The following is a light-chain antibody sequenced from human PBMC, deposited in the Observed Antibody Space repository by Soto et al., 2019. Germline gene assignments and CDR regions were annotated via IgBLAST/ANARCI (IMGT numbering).Light chain of an antibody. J-gene: IGKJ4*01. CDR2: DAS. CDR1: HDITKY. CDR3: QQYENFPLT. V-gene: IGKV1-33*01. Sequence: DIQMTQSPSSLSASVGDRVTVSCQASHDITKYLNWYQQKAGKAPKLLIFDASNLETGVPSRFSGSGSGTNFSLTISSLQPEDIATYYCQQYENFPLTFGGGTKVEAK.